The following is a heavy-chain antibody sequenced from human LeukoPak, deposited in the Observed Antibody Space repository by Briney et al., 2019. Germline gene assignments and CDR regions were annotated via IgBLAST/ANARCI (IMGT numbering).Heavy chain of an antibody. CDR2: IFGSGGSA. J-gene: IGHJ4*02. CDR1: GFTSSSYA. Sequence: PGGSLRLSCTASGFTSSSYAMYWVRQAPGKGLEWVSGIFGSGGSAHYADSVKGRFTISRDNSKNTVYLQMNSLRAEDTAVYYCGKTTTGYSSGRYPAWPVDYWGQGTLVTVSS. CDR3: GKTTTGYSSGRYPAWPVDY. D-gene: IGHD6-19*01. V-gene: IGHV3-23*01.